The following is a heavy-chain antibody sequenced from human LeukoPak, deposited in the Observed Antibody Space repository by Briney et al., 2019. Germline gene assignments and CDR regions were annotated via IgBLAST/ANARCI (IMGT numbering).Heavy chain of an antibody. CDR2: ISYDGSNK. Sequence: QAGGSLRLSCAASGFTLSGYGMHWVRQAPGKGLEWVAVISYDGSNKYYADSVKGRFTISRDNSKNTLYLQMNSLRAEDTAVYYCAKDYEAQLGIFDYWGQGTLVTVSS. D-gene: IGHD6-13*01. CDR1: GFTLSGYG. J-gene: IGHJ4*02. CDR3: AKDYEAQLGIFDY. V-gene: IGHV3-30*18.